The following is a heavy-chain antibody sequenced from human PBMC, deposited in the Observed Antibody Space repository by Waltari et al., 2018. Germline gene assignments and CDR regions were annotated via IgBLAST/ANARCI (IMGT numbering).Heavy chain of an antibody. CDR1: GFSVSNKY. J-gene: IGHJ3*02. V-gene: IGHV3-53*01. CDR3: ARARSDDDAFDI. CDR2: MFADGKT. Sequence: EVQLVASGGGLIQPGGSLRLSCAASGFSVSNKYTSWVRQAPGKGLEWVSVMFADGKTNYADSVKGRFTISRDNSKNILGLQMNSLRVEDTAVYYCARARSDDDAFDIWGQGTMVTVSS.